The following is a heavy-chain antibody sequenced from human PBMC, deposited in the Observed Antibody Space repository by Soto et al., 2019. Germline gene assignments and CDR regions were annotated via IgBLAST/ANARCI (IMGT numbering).Heavy chain of an antibody. D-gene: IGHD2-2*02. CDR2: ISGSGGST. J-gene: IGHJ6*02. V-gene: IGHV3-23*01. CDR3: AKSSGMWYCSSTSCYTPTYYYYYYGMDV. Sequence: GGSLRLSCAASGFTSSSYAMSWVRQAPGKGLEWVSAISGSGGSTYYADSVKGRFTISRDNSKNTLYLQMNSLRAEDTAVYYCAKSSGMWYCSSTSCYTPTYYYYYYGMDVWGQGTTVTVSS. CDR1: GFTSSSYA.